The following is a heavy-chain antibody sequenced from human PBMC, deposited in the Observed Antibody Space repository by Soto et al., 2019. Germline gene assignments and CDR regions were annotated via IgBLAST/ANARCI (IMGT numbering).Heavy chain of an antibody. Sequence: QLQLQESGPGLVKPSETLSLSYTVSGGSITSSFYWGWIRQPPGKGLEWIGSIYGTGNTYYNPSLKGRVTISADTSMNQFSLNLISVTAADTAVYYCRSSSRYSTDVWGQGATVTVSS. V-gene: IGHV4-39*01. J-gene: IGHJ6*02. CDR2: IYGTGNT. D-gene: IGHD6-13*01. CDR3: RSSSRYSTDV. CDR1: GGSITSSFY.